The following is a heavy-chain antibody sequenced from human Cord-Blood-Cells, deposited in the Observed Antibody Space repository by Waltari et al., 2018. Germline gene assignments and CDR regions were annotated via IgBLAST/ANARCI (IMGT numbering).Heavy chain of an antibody. J-gene: IGHJ4*02. Sequence: QVQLQESGPGLVKPSETLSLTCTVSGGSISSYYWSWIRQPPGKGLEWIGYIYYSGSTNHNPSLKSRVTRSVGTSKNQFSLKLSSVTAADTAVYYCAREGVVPAAMSYYFDYWGQGTLVTVSS. CDR2: IYYSGST. CDR1: GGSISSYY. D-gene: IGHD2-2*01. V-gene: IGHV4-59*01. CDR3: AREGVVPAAMSYYFDY.